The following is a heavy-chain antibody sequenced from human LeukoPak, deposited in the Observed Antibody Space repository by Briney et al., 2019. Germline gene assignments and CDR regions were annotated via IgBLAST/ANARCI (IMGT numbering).Heavy chain of an antibody. Sequence: SETLSLTCTVSGGSISSYYWSWIRQPPGKGLEWIGYIYYSGSTNYNPSLKSRVTISVDTSKNQFSLKLTSVTAADTAVYYCARGYSYGPNWFDPWGQGTLVTVSS. D-gene: IGHD5-18*01. CDR1: GGSISSYY. CDR2: IYYSGST. V-gene: IGHV4-59*01. CDR3: ARGYSYGPNWFDP. J-gene: IGHJ5*02.